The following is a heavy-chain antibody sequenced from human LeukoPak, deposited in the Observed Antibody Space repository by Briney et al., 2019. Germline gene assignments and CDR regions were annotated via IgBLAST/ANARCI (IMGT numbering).Heavy chain of an antibody. CDR1: GGTFSSYA. Sequence: SVKVSCKASGGTFSSYAISWVRQAPGQGLEWMGRIIPIFGTANYAQKFQGRVTITTDESTSTAYMELSSLRSEDTAVYYCAHPARSCSGGSCHTLYFDYWGQGTLVTVSS. CDR2: IIPIFGTA. CDR3: AHPARSCSGGSCHTLYFDY. J-gene: IGHJ4*02. D-gene: IGHD2-15*01. V-gene: IGHV1-69*05.